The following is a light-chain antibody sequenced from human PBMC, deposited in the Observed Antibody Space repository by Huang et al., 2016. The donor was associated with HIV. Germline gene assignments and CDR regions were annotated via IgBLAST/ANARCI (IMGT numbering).Light chain of an antibody. CDR1: QSLVHDNGYSY. CDR2: MAS. Sequence: DIVMTQSPLSLPVTPGEPASISCRSSQSLVHDNGYSYLDWYLQKPGQAPQVLIYMASVRAAGIPDRCSGGGSGTNFTLEINRVDAEDVGTYYCMQSLQSLTFGGGTRLEIK. J-gene: IGKJ4*01. CDR3: MQSLQSLT. V-gene: IGKV2-28*01.